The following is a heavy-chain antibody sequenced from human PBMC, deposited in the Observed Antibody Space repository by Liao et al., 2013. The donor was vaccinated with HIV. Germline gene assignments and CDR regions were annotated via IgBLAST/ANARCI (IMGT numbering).Heavy chain of an antibody. CDR2: IYPSGST. J-gene: IGHJ3*01. CDR1: GGSFSGYY. V-gene: IGHV4-4*07. D-gene: IGHD2-2*01. Sequence: QVQLQESGPGLVKPSETLSLTCAVYGGSFSGYYWSWIRQPAGKGLEWIGRIYPSGSTNYNPSLKSRVTISVDTSKEQFSLNLSSVTAADTAVYYCARDRIGPTATPVAYDFWGRGDNGHRLL. CDR3: ARDRIGPTATPVAYDF.